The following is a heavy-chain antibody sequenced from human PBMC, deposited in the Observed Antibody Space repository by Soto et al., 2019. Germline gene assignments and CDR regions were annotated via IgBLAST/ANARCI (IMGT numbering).Heavy chain of an antibody. CDR1: GYTFTSYG. J-gene: IGHJ5*02. V-gene: IGHV1-18*01. Sequence: ASVKVSCKASGYTFTSYGISWVRQAPGQGLEWMGWISAYNGNTNYAQKLQGRVTMTTDTSTSTAYMELRSLRSDDTAVYYCARLTPRGYSYGNWFDPWGQGTLVTVSS. CDR2: ISAYNGNT. CDR3: ARLTPRGYSYGNWFDP. D-gene: IGHD5-18*01.